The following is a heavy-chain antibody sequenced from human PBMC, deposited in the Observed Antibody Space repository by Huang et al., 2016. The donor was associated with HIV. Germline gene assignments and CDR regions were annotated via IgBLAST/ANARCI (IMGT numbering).Heavy chain of an antibody. CDR3: ATKASAMDI. J-gene: IGHJ6*02. V-gene: IGHV3-7*01. D-gene: IGHD1-7*01. CDR1: TATFNAYW. CDR2: IKQEGSEK. Sequence: LVESGGGVVQPGGSRRLSCAGSTATFNAYWMSWGRQRPGRGLGGVANIKQEGSEKYYMDSVEGRFNVSRDNVKKLLFLEMNNLRVADTAVYYCATKASAMDIWGQGTTVIVSS.